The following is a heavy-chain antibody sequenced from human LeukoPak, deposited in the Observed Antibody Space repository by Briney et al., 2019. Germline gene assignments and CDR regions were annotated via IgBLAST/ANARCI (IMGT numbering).Heavy chain of an antibody. J-gene: IGHJ3*02. CDR2: ISYDGSNK. Sequence: GGSLRLSCAASGFTFSSYAMHWVRQAPGKGLEWVAVISYDGSNKYYADSVKGRFTISRDNSKNTLYLQMNSLRAEDTAVYYCARDTMVRGVHRDSGLDIWGQGTMVTVSS. CDR3: ARDTMVRGVHRDSGLDI. CDR1: GFTFSSYA. D-gene: IGHD3-10*01. V-gene: IGHV3-30-3*01.